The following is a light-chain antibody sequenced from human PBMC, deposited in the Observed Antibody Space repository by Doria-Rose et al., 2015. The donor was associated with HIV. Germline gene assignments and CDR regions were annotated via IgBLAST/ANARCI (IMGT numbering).Light chain of an antibody. V-gene: IGKV1-9*01. CDR2: SAS. J-gene: IGKJ5*01. CDR3: QQIHSYPIT. CDR1: QGIGSF. Sequence: DIRMTQSPSFLSASVGDRVTITCRAGQGIGSFSVWYQQKSGKAPELLIYSASTLQSGVPSRFSGSGSGTEFTLTISSLQPEDFGTFYCQQIHSYPITFGQGTRLEIK.